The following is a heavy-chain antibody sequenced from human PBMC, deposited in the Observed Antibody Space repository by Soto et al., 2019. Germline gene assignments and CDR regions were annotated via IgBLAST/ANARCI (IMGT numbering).Heavy chain of an antibody. D-gene: IGHD1-7*01. CDR2: IYYSGST. V-gene: IGHV4-59*01. CDR3: AREGLITGTTYYYYGMDV. J-gene: IGHJ6*02. CDR1: GGSISSYY. Sequence: PSETLSLTCTVSGGSISSYYWSWIRQPPGKGLEWIGYIYYSGSTNYNPSLKSRVTISVDTSKNQFSLRLGSVTAADTAVYYCAREGLITGTTYYYYGMDVWGQGATVT.